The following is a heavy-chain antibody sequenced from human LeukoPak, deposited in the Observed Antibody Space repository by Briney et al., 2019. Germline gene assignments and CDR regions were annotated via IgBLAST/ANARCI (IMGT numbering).Heavy chain of an antibody. CDR1: GGSFSSEA. CDR3: ARGRGGSYYGDAFDI. CDR2: ISAYNGNT. V-gene: IGHV1-18*01. J-gene: IGHJ3*02. Sequence: ASVKVSCKAFGGSFSSEAISWVRQAPGQGLEWMGWISAYNGNTNYAQKLQGRVTMTTDTSTSTAYMELRSLRSDDTAVYYCARGRGGSYYGDAFDIWGQGTMVTVSS. D-gene: IGHD1-26*01.